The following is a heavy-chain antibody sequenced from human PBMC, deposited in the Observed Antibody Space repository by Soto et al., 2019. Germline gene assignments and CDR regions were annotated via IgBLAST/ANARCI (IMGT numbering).Heavy chain of an antibody. D-gene: IGHD3-16*02. CDR1: GYSFTSYW. V-gene: IGHV5-51*01. CDR3: ARGAITDYVWGSYRYGWFDP. J-gene: IGHJ5*02. CDR2: IYPGDSDT. Sequence: PGESLKISCKGSGYSFTSYWIGWVRQMPGKGLEWMGIIYPGDSDTRYSPSFQGQVTISADKSISTAYLQWSSLKASDTAMYYCARGAITDYVWGSYRYGWFDPWGQGTLVTVSS.